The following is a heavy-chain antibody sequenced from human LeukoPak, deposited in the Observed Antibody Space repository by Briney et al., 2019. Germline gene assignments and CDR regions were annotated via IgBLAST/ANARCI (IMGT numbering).Heavy chain of an antibody. CDR2: IYYSGST. D-gene: IGHD2-2*01. CDR3: ARASCSGTTCYDY. J-gene: IGHJ4*02. CDR1: GGSLSSRGYY. V-gene: IGHV4-31*03. Sequence: SETLSLTCTVSGGSLSSRGYYWSWLRQHPGTGLEWIGYIYYSGSTYYNPSLKSRLTISVDTSKNQFSLKLNSVTAADTAVYYCARASCSGTTCYDYWGQGTLVTVSS.